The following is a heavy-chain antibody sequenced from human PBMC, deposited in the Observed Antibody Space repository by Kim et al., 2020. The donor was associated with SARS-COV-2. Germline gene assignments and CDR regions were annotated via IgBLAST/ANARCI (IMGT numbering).Heavy chain of an antibody. CDR1: GFTFSSYS. J-gene: IGHJ4*02. D-gene: IGHD3-22*01. Sequence: GGSLRLSCAASGFTFSSYSMNWVRQAPGKGLEWVSSISSSSSYIYYADSVKGRFTISRDNAKNSLYLQMNSLRAEDTAVYYCARDSRETYYYDSSGSPPFDYWGQGTLVTVSS. V-gene: IGHV3-21*01. CDR2: ISSSSSYI. CDR3: ARDSRETYYYDSSGSPPFDY.